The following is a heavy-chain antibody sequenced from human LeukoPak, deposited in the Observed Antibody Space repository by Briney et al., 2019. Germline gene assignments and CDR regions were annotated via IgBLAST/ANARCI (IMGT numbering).Heavy chain of an antibody. CDR3: ASEKIDYYDSSGYPFDY. D-gene: IGHD3-22*01. CDR1: GFTFSSYA. J-gene: IGHJ4*02. Sequence: QTGGSLRLSCAASGFTFSSYAMSWVRQAPGKGLEWVSAISGSGGSTYYAGSVKGRFTISRDNSKNTLYLQMNSLRAEDTAVYYCASEKIDYYDSSGYPFDYWGQGTLVTVSS. CDR2: ISGSGGST. V-gene: IGHV3-23*01.